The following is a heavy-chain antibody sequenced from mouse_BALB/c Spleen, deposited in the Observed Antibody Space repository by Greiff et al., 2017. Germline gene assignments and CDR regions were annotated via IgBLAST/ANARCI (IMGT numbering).Heavy chain of an antibody. J-gene: IGHJ4*01. CDR3: ARQVRSYYAMDY. CDR2: ISYDGSN. Sequence: DVKLQESGPGLVKPSQSLSLTCSVTGYSITSGYYWNWIRQFPGNKLEWMGYISYDGSNNYNPSLKNRISITRDTSKNQFFLKLNSVTTEDTATYYCARQVRSYYAMDYWGQGTSVTVSS. D-gene: IGHD2-14*01. CDR1: GYSITSGYY. V-gene: IGHV3-6*02.